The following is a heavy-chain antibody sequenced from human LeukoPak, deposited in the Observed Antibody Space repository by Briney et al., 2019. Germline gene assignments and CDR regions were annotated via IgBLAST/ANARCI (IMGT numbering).Heavy chain of an antibody. CDR2: IYYSGST. CDR1: GGSISSSSYY. Sequence: MASETLSLTCTVSGGSISSSSYYWGWIRQPPGKGLEWIGSIYYSGSTYYNPSLKSRVTISVDTSKSQFSLKLSSVTAADTAVYYCATSGDSGRNSAIAFDIWGQGTMVTVSS. D-gene: IGHD6-19*01. CDR3: ATSGDSGRNSAIAFDI. J-gene: IGHJ3*02. V-gene: IGHV4-39*01.